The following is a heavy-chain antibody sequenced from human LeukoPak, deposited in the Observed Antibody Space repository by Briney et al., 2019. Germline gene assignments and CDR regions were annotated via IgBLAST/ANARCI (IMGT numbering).Heavy chain of an antibody. CDR1: AFTFSTYA. CDR3: AKDISSGLQCFDY. J-gene: IGHJ4*02. Sequence: GRSLRLSCAASAFTFSTYAMHWVRQAPGKGLEWVANIKQDGSEKYYVDSVKGRFTISRDNAKNSVYLQMNSLRAEDTALYYCAKDISSGLQCFDYWGQGTLVTVSS. D-gene: IGHD6-19*01. CDR2: IKQDGSEK. V-gene: IGHV3-7*03.